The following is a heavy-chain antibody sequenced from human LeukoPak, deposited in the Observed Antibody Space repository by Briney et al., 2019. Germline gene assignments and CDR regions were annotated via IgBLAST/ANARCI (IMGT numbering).Heavy chain of an antibody. CDR3: ARDYFSRAALLGYFDL. Sequence: GGSLRLSCAASGFTFDDYGMSWVRQAPGEGLEWVSGINWNGGSTGYADSVKGRFTISRDNSKNTLYLQMNSLRAEDTAVYYCARDYFSRAALLGYFDLWGRGTLVTVSS. D-gene: IGHD2-15*01. V-gene: IGHV3-20*04. CDR1: GFTFDDYG. CDR2: INWNGGST. J-gene: IGHJ2*01.